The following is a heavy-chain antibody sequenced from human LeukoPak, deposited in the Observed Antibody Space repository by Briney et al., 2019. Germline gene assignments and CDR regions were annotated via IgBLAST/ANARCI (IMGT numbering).Heavy chain of an antibody. CDR1: GFTFSSYV. V-gene: IGHV3-30*03. J-gene: IGHJ4*02. CDR3: ARRDHGDYGEEY. Sequence: GGSLRLSCVAPGFTFSSYVMHWVRQAPGKGLEWVAVISYDGSNKYYADSVEGRFTISRDNAKNSLSLQMNSLRAEDTAVYYCARRDHGDYGEEYWGQGTLVTVSS. CDR2: ISYDGSNK. D-gene: IGHD4-17*01.